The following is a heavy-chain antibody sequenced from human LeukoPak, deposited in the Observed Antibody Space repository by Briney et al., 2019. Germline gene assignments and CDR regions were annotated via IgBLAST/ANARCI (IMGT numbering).Heavy chain of an antibody. J-gene: IGHJ3*02. V-gene: IGHV4-61*02. Sequence: QVQLQESGPGLVKPSQTLSLTCTVSGASISSGGYYWSWIRQPAGKGLEWIGRFYTSGTTNYNPSLKSRVTISVDTSKNQFPLKLSSVTAADTAVYYCARDVRVDAFDIWGQGTMVTVSS. CDR1: GASISSGGYY. D-gene: IGHD2-8*01. CDR3: ARDVRVDAFDI. CDR2: FYTSGTT.